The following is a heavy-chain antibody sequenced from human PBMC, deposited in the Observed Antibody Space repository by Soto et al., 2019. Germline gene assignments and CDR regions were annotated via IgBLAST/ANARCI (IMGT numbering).Heavy chain of an antibody. CDR3: ARVCGSGSYLYYFDY. CDR1: GYTFTSYA. J-gene: IGHJ4*02. CDR2: INAGNGNT. V-gene: IGHV1-3*01. D-gene: IGHD3-10*01. Sequence: GASVKVSCKASGYTFTSYAMHWVRQAPGQRLEWMGWINAGNGNTKYSQKFQGRVTITRDTSASTAYMELSSLRSEDTAVYYCARVCGSGSYLYYFDYWGQGTLVTVSS.